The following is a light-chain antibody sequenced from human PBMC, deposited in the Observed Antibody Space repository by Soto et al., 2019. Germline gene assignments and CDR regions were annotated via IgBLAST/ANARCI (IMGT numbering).Light chain of an antibody. J-gene: IGKJ5*01. CDR3: QQYGSSPPIT. Sequence: EIVLTQSPGTLSLSPGERATLSCRASQSVSSSYLAWYQQKPGQAPRLLIYGASSRATGIPDRFSGSGSGTDFSRTISSLEPEDFAVDYCQQYGSSPPITFGQGTRLEIK. CDR1: QSVSSSY. CDR2: GAS. V-gene: IGKV3-20*01.